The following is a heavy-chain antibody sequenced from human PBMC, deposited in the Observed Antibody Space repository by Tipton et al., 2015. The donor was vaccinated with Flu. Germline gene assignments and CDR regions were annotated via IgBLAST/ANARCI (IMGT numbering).Heavy chain of an antibody. J-gene: IGHJ3*02. D-gene: IGHD3-16*01. CDR2: IDPSGDTT. V-gene: IGHV1-46*02. CDR3: AYLPTLMTQAHDGFDI. CDR1: GYIFNTYY. Sequence: QSGAEVKRPGASVSVSCKASGYIFNTYYIHWVRQAPGQGLEWMGIIDPSGDTTTYAQKFQGRVTMTRDTSTNTVNMELTGLTSEDTAVYYCAYLPTLMTQAHDGFDIWGQGTMVTVS.